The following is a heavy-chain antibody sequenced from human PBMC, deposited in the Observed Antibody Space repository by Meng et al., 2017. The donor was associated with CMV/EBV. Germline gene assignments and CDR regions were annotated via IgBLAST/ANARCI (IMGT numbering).Heavy chain of an antibody. D-gene: IGHD5-12*01. CDR2: ISSSGSTI. V-gene: IGHV3-11*01. CDR1: GFTFSDYY. CDR3: AKELLRMVASVGFDY. J-gene: IGHJ4*02. Sequence: GGSLRLSCAASGFTFSDYYMSWIRQAPGKGLEWVSYISSSGSTIYYADSVKGRFTISRDNAKNSLYLQMNSLRAEDTAVYYCAKELLRMVASVGFDYWGQGTLVTVSS.